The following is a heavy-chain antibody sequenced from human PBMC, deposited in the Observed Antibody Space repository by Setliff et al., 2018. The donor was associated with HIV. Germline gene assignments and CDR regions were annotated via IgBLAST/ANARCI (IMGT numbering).Heavy chain of an antibody. CDR2: INHSGST. CDR3: AREDGYYYGWFDP. Sequence: LSLTCAVYGGSFSGYYWSWIRQPPGKGLEWIGEINHSGSTNYNPSLKSRVTISVDTSKNQFSLKLSSVTAADTAVYYCAREDGYYYGWFDPWGQGTLVTVSS. D-gene: IGHD3-22*01. V-gene: IGHV4-34*01. J-gene: IGHJ5*02. CDR1: GGSFSGYY.